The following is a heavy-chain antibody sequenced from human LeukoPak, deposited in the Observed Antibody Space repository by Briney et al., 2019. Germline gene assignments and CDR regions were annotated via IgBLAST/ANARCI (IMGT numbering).Heavy chain of an antibody. D-gene: IGHD3-9*01. J-gene: IGHJ4*02. CDR3: ARLSDYDILTPYIDY. V-gene: IGHV4-39*01. CDR1: GGSISSSSYY. CDR2: IYYSGST. Sequence: SETLSLTCTVSGGSISSSSYYWGWIRQPPGKGLEWIGSIYYSGSTYYNPSLKSRVTISVDTSKNQFSLKLSSVAAADTAVYYCARLSDYDILTPYIDYWGQGTLVTVSS.